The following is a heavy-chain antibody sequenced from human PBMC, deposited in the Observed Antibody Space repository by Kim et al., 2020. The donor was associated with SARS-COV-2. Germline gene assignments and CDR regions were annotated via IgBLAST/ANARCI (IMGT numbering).Heavy chain of an antibody. Sequence: YSADSVKGRFTISRDNSKNTLYLQMNSLRVEDSAVYYCAKILGSGGSCYDYWGQGTLVTVSS. D-gene: IGHD2-15*01. J-gene: IGHJ4*02. CDR3: AKILGSGGSCYDY. V-gene: IGHV3-30*02.